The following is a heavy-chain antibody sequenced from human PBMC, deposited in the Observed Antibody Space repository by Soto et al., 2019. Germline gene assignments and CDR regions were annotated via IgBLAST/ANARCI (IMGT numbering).Heavy chain of an antibody. J-gene: IGHJ5*02. CDR3: AKPPPYYDILTGYYTT. Sequence: GGSLRLSCAASGFTFSSYAMSWVRQAPGKGLEWVSAISGSGGSTYYADSVKGRFTISRDNSKNTLYLQMNSLRAEDTAVYYCAKPPPYYDILTGYYTTWGQGTLVTVSS. V-gene: IGHV3-23*01. CDR2: ISGSGGST. CDR1: GFTFSSYA. D-gene: IGHD3-9*01.